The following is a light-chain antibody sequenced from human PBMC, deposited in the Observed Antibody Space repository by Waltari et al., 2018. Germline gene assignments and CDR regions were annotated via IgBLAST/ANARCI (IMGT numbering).Light chain of an antibody. CDR2: YDS. V-gene: IGLV3-21*04. CDR1: NIGSKS. J-gene: IGLJ3*02. CDR3: QVWDDVTDSGV. Sequence: YVLTQPPSVSVDPGKTARLTCGGDNIGSKSVNWYQQKPGQAPVLVMFYDSDRPSEIPERFSGSNSGKTATLTIRWVEAGDEADYHCQVWDDVTDSGVFGGGTKLTVL.